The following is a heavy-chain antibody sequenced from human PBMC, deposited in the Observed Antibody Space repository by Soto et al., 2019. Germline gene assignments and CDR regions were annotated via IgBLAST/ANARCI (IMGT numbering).Heavy chain of an antibody. D-gene: IGHD2-15*01. V-gene: IGHV1-69*06. CDR2: IIPIFGTA. CDR1: GGTFSSYA. Sequence: QVQLVQSGAEVKKPGSSVKVSCKASGGTFSSYAISWVRQAPGQGLEWMGGIIPIFGTANYAQKFQGRVTITADKSTSTDYMELSSLSSEATAVYYCAREVVVAARHWYDPWGKGTRVTVSS. J-gene: IGHJ5*02. CDR3: AREVVVAARHWYDP.